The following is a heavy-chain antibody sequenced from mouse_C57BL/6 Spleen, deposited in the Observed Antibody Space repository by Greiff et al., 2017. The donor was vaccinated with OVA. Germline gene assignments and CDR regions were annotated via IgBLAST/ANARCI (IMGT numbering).Heavy chain of an antibody. D-gene: IGHD4-1*01. V-gene: IGHV1-15*01. Sequence: QVQLQQSGAELVRPGASVTLSCKASGYTFTDYEMHWVKQTPVHGLEWIGAIDPETGGTAYNQKFKGKAILTADKSSSTAYMELRSLTSEDSAVYYCTRSGLGGDWYFDVWGTGTTVTVSS. CDR1: GYTFTDYE. J-gene: IGHJ1*03. CDR3: TRSGLGGDWYFDV. CDR2: IDPETGGT.